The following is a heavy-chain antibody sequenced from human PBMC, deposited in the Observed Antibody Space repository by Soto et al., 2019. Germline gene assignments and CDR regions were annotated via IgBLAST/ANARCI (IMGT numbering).Heavy chain of an antibody. Sequence: SSETLSLTCTVSGASMNSYHWSWIRQPAGKGLEWIGHIHGSGSTNYNPSLKSRVTMSVDTSKNQFSLRLMSLTAADTAVYYCARDQGVAAAGITWFDPWGQGSLVTVSS. V-gene: IGHV4-4*07. J-gene: IGHJ5*02. CDR1: GASMNSYH. CDR3: ARDQGVAAAGITWFDP. D-gene: IGHD6-13*01. CDR2: IHGSGST.